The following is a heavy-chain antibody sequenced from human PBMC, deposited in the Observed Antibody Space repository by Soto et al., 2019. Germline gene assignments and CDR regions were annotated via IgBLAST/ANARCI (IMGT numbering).Heavy chain of an antibody. V-gene: IGHV1-69*12. CDR1: GGTFSSYA. Sequence: QVQLVQSGAEVKKPGSSVKVSCKASGGTFSSYAISWVRQAPGQGLEWMGGIIPIFGTANYAQKFQGRVTITADDSTSTAYMELSSLRSEDTAVYYCANRPAATDYYYYGMDVWGQGTTVTVSS. D-gene: IGHD2-2*01. CDR2: IIPIFGTA. CDR3: ANRPAATDYYYYGMDV. J-gene: IGHJ6*02.